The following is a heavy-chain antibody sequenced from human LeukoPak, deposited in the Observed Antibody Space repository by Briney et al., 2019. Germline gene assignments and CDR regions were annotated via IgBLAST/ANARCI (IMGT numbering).Heavy chain of an antibody. J-gene: IGHJ5*02. CDR1: GGSISAYY. D-gene: IGHD3-10*01. Sequence: PSESLSLTCTVSGGSISAYYWSWIRQPPGKGLEWIGYINSSGNTNYNPSLKSRVTISVDTSKNQFSLKLSSVTAADTAVYYCASFSWGSGSYNQEAIWSWFDPWGQGTLVIVSS. CDR2: INSSGNT. V-gene: IGHV4-4*08. CDR3: ASFSWGSGSYNQEAIWSWFDP.